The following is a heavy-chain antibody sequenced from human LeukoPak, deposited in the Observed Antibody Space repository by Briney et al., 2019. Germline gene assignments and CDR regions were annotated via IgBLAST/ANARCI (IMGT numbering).Heavy chain of an antibody. J-gene: IGHJ4*02. CDR2: HSHSGSA. CDR1: GASINSDTYY. V-gene: IGHV4-39*07. D-gene: IGHD3-22*01. CDR3: ARTYYYDSSGTPGDY. Sequence: KTSETLSLTCTVSGASINSDTYYWGWIRQPPGKGLEWIGTHSHSGSAYYNPSLRSRITMSLDTSKNQFSLKLSSVTTADTAVYYCARTYYYDSSGTPGDYWGQGTLVTVSS.